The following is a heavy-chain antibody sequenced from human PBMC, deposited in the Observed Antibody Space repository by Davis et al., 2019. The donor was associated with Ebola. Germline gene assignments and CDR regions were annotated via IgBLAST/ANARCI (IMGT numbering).Heavy chain of an antibody. Sequence: GESLKISCSASGFTFSSYAMHWVRQAPGKGLEWVSAISGSGGSTYYADSVKGRFTISRDNSKNTLYLQMNSLRAEDTAVYYCARDIHVLRFLEWFGGMDVWGQGTTVTVSS. CDR2: ISGSGGST. D-gene: IGHD3-3*01. CDR3: ARDIHVLRFLEWFGGMDV. CDR1: GFTFSSYA. J-gene: IGHJ6*02. V-gene: IGHV3-23*01.